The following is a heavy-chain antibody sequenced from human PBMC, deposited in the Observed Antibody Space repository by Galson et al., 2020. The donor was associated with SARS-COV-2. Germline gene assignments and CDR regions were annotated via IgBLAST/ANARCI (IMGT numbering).Heavy chain of an antibody. CDR1: GFTFSSYS. CDR2: ISSSSSYI. Sequence: NSGGSLRLSCAASGFTFSSYSMNWVRQAPGKGLEWVSSISSSSSYIYYADSVKGRFTISRDNAKNSLYLQMNSLRAEDTAVYYCASVGTISPDAFDIWGQGTMVTVSS. CDR3: ASVGTISPDAFDI. V-gene: IGHV3-21*01. D-gene: IGHD5-12*01. J-gene: IGHJ3*02.